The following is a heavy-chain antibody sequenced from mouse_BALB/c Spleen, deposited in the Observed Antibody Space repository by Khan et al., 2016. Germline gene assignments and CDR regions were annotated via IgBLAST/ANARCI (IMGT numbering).Heavy chain of an antibody. CDR1: GFSLTSYG. CDR2: IWAGGST. D-gene: IGHD1-1*01. V-gene: IGHV2-9*02. CDR3: ARDSFTMVVAPYYAMDY. J-gene: IGHJ4*01. Sequence: QVQLKESGPGLVAPSQSLSITCTVSGFSLTSYGVHWVRQPPGKGLEWLGVIWAGGSTNYNSALMSRLSISKDNSKSQVFLKMNSLQTDDTAMYYCARDSFTMVVAPYYAMDYWCQGTSVTVSS.